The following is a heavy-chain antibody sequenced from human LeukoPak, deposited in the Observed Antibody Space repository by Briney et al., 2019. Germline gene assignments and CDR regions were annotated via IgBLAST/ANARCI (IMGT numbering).Heavy chain of an antibody. Sequence: GGSLRLSCAASGFIFSNYGMHWVRQAPGKGLEWVSSISSSSSYIYYGDSVKGRFTISRDNARNSLYLQMNSLRAEDTAVYYCARAGYNYGYDFSYWGQGTLVTVSS. D-gene: IGHD5-18*01. CDR1: GFIFSNYG. V-gene: IGHV3-21*01. J-gene: IGHJ4*02. CDR3: ARAGYNYGYDFSY. CDR2: ISSSSSYI.